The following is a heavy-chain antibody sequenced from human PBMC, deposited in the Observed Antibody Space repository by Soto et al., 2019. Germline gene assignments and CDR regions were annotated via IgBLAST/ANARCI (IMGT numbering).Heavy chain of an antibody. CDR1: GGTFSSYA. Sequence: ASVKVSCKASGGTFSSYAISWVRQAPGQGLEWMGGIIPIFGTANYAQKFQGRVTITADESTSTAYMELSSLRSEDTAVYYCARGMIVATMHSGGSCPDCYYYYGMDVWGQGTTVTVSS. D-gene: IGHD2-15*01. V-gene: IGHV1-69*13. J-gene: IGHJ6*02. CDR2: IIPIFGTA. CDR3: ARGMIVATMHSGGSCPDCYYYYGMDV.